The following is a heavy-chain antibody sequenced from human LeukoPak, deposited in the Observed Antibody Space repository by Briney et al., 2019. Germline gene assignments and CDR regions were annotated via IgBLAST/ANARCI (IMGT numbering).Heavy chain of an antibody. J-gene: IGHJ3*02. CDR2: INPNSGGT. CDR3: AREGGTVQRSGLYDI. V-gene: IGHV1-2*02. CDR1: GYTFTGYY. Sequence: ASVKVSCKASGYTFTGYYMRWVRQAPGQGLEWMGWINPNSGGTNYAQKFQGRVTMTRDTSISTAYMELSRLRSDDTAVYYCAREGGTVQRSGLYDIWGQGTMVTVSS. D-gene: IGHD1/OR15-1a*01.